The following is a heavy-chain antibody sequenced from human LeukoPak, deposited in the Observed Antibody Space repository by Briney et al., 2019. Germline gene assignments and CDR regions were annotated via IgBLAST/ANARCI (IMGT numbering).Heavy chain of an antibody. Sequence: GGSLRLSCAASGFTFSSYSMNWVRQAPGKGLEWVSSISSSSSYIYYADSVKGRFTISRDNAKNSLYLQMNSLRAEDTAVYYCARGLKPDHYYGSVRDNPFDYWGQETLVTVSS. CDR3: ARGLKPDHYYGSVRDNPFDY. CDR2: ISSSSSYI. V-gene: IGHV3-21*01. CDR1: GFTFSSYS. D-gene: IGHD3-10*01. J-gene: IGHJ4*02.